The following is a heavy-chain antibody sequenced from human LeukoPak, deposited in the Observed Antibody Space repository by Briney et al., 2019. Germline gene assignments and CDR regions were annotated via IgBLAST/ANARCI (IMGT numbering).Heavy chain of an antibody. Sequence: PSATLSLTCTVSGGSISSYYWSWIRQPPGKGLEWIGYIYYSGSTNYNPSLKSRVTISVDTSKNQFSLKLSSVTAADTAVYYCAREGNFNYGDYYFDYWGQGTLVTVSS. CDR2: IYYSGST. V-gene: IGHV4-59*01. D-gene: IGHD4-17*01. CDR3: AREGNFNYGDYYFDY. CDR1: GGSISSYY. J-gene: IGHJ4*02.